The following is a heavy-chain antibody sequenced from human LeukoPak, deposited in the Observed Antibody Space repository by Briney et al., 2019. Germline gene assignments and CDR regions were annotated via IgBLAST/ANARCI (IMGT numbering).Heavy chain of an antibody. V-gene: IGHV4-4*02. CDR3: ARIRGTGRDYYYYFDV. Sequence: SETLSLTCAVSGGSISSSNWWSWVRQPPGKGLGWIGEILHSGSTNYNPSLKSRVTISVDKSKNQFSLRLNSVTAADTAVYYCARIRGTGRDYYYYFDVWGKGTTVTVSS. D-gene: IGHD3/OR15-3a*01. CDR2: ILHSGST. J-gene: IGHJ6*03. CDR1: GGSISSSNW.